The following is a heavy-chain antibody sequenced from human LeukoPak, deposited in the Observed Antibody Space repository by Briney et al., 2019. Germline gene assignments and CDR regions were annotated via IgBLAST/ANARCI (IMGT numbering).Heavy chain of an antibody. D-gene: IGHD3-3*01. CDR2: INHSGST. V-gene: IGHV4-34*01. CDR3: ARGRPYDFWSGYYRPLGYYYYMDV. J-gene: IGHJ6*03. Sequence: SEALSLTCAVYGGSFSGYYWSWIRQPPGKGLEWIGEINHSGSTNYNPSLKSRVTISVDTSKNQFSLKLSSVTAADTAVCYCARGRPYDFWSGYYRPLGYYYYMDVWGKGTTVTVSS. CDR1: GGSFSGYY.